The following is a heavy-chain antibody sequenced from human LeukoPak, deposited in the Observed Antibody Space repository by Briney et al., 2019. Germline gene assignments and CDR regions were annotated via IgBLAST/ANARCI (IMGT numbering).Heavy chain of an antibody. D-gene: IGHD5-12*01. CDR1: GGTFSSYA. V-gene: IGHV1-69*06. J-gene: IGHJ5*02. CDR3: ARATIVATIFWGFDP. CDR2: IIPIFGTA. Sequence: ASVKVSCKASGGTFSSYAISWVRQAPGQGLEWMGGIIPIFGTANYAQKFQGRVTITADKPTSTAYMELSSVTAADTAVYYCARATIVATIFWGFDPWGQGTLVTVSS.